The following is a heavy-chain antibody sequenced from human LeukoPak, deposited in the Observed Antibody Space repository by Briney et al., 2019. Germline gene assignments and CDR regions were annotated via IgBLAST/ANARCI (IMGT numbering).Heavy chain of an antibody. D-gene: IGHD3-10*01. V-gene: IGHV4-4*09. CDR3: AREPYYYGSGSTNYYYYYGMDV. CDR1: GGSISSYY. J-gene: IGHJ6*02. CDR2: IYTSGST. Sequence: SETLSLTCTVSGGSISSYYGSWIRQPPGKGLEWIGYIYTSGSTNYNPSLKSRVTISVDTSKNQFSLKLSSVTAADTAVYYCAREPYYYGSGSTNYYYYYGMDVWGQGTTVTVSS.